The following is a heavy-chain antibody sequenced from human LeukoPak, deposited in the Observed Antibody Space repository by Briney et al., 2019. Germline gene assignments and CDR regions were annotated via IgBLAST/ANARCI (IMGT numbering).Heavy chain of an antibody. CDR2: IYYSGST. CDR1: GGSISSYY. CDR3: ARHWRDTVTTDYWYFDL. Sequence: PSETLSLTCTVSGGSISSYYWSWIRQPPGKGLEWIGYIYYSGSTNYNPSLKSRVTISVDTSKNQFSLKLSSVTAADTAVYYCARHWRDTVTTDYWYFDLWGRGTLVTVSS. V-gene: IGHV4-59*08. J-gene: IGHJ2*01. D-gene: IGHD4-17*01.